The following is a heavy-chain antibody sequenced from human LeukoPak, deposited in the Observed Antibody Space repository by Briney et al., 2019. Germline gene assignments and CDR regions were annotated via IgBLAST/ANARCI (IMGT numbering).Heavy chain of an antibody. CDR1: GGSISSSSYY. CDR2: IYYSGST. D-gene: IGHD6-19*01. V-gene: IGHV4-39*01. J-gene: IGHJ6*02. CDR3: ASTPDSSGWLDYYYYYGMDV. Sequence: SETLSLTCTVSGGSISSSSYYWGWIRQPPGKGLEWIGSIYYSGSTYYNPSLKGRVTIPVDTSKNQFSLKLSSVTAADTAVYYCASTPDSSGWLDYYYYYGMDVWGQGTTVTVSS.